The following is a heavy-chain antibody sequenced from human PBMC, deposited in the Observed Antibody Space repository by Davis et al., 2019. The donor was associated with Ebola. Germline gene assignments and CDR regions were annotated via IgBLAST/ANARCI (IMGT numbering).Heavy chain of an antibody. CDR2: INTNTGNP. J-gene: IGHJ3*01. CDR1: GYTFTSYV. Sequence: ASVKVSCKASGYTFTSYVIHWVRQAPGQGLEWMGWINTNTGNPTYAKGFTGRFVFSLDTSVNMAYLLINSLKTEDAAVYYCATLPDVWGQGTMVTVSS. CDR3: ATLPDV. V-gene: IGHV7-4-1*04.